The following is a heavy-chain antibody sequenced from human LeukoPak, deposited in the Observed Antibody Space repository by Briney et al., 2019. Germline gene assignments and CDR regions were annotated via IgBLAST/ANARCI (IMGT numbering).Heavy chain of an antibody. V-gene: IGHV4-34*01. J-gene: IGHJ4*02. CDR2: INHSGST. CDR1: GGSFSGYH. CDR3: ARKMVGSSGWYDY. Sequence: SETLSPTCAVYGGSFSGYHWSWIRQPPGKGLEWIGEINHSGSTNYNPSLKSRVTISVDTSKNQFSLKLSSVTAADTAVYYCARKMVGSSGWYDYWGQGTLVTVSS. D-gene: IGHD6-19*01.